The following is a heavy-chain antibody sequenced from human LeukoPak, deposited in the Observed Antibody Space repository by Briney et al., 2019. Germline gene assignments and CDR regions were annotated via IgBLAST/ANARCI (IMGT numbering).Heavy chain of an antibody. D-gene: IGHD2-2*01. CDR2: INTYNGNT. CDR1: GGTFSSYA. CDR3: ARDTNFVPDY. Sequence: VASVKVSCKASGGTFSSYAIRWVRQAPGQGLEWMGWINTYNGNTMYAQKLQGRVTMTADTSTNTAYMELRSLRSDDTAVYYCARDTNFVPDYWGQGTLITVS. J-gene: IGHJ4*02. V-gene: IGHV1-18*01.